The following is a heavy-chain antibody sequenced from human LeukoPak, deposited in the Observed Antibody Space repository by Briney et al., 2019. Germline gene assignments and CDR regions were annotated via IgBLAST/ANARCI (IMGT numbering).Heavy chain of an antibody. J-gene: IGHJ4*02. CDR2: IKYDGSEK. CDR3: VHSGWSD. D-gene: IGHD6-19*01. Sequence: GGSLRLSCAASGFTVSSNYMSWVRQAPGQGLEWVANIKYDGSEKHYLDSVKGRFTISRDNAKNSLFLQMNSLRVEDTAVYYCVHSGWSDRGQGTLVTVSS. CDR1: GFTVSSNY. V-gene: IGHV3-7*01.